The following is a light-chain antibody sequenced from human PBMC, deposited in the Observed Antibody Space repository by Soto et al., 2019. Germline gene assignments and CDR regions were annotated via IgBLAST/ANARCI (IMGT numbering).Light chain of an antibody. Sequence: SQMTQSPSSLSASVGDRVIITCRASQNINNYLNWYQQKPGKAPKLLIYAASTLHSGVPSRFTGSGSGTDFTLTISGLQPEDIATYYCQESLTTPAWTFGQGTKVEI. CDR1: QNINNY. CDR3: QESLTTPAWT. V-gene: IGKV1-39*01. CDR2: AAS. J-gene: IGKJ1*01.